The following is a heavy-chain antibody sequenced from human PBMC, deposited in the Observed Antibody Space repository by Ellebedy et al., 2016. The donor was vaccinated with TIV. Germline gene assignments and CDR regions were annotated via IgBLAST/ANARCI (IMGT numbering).Heavy chain of an antibody. Sequence: AASVKVSCKASGYTFTRYYFMHWVRQAPGQGLEWMGIINPGDGTTTYARKFQGRVTMTRDTSTSTVYMELGSLRSDDTAVYYCARGGRYSGSYNFDHWGQGSLVTVSS. CDR3: ARGGRYSGSYNFDH. D-gene: IGHD1-26*01. J-gene: IGHJ4*02. CDR1: GYTFTRYYF. CDR2: INPGDGTT. V-gene: IGHV1-46*01.